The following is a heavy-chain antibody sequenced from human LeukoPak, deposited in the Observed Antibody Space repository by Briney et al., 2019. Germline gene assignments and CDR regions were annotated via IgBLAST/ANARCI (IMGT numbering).Heavy chain of an antibody. D-gene: IGHD3-3*01. Sequence: ASVKVSCKASGYTFTSYAMHWVRQAPGQRLEWMGWINAGNGNTKYSQKFQGRVTMTRDTSISTAYMELSRLRSDDTAVYYCARGYFDFWSGYQTHNWFDPWGQGTLVTVSS. CDR2: INAGNGNT. J-gene: IGHJ5*02. CDR1: GYTFTSYA. V-gene: IGHV1-3*01. CDR3: ARGYFDFWSGYQTHNWFDP.